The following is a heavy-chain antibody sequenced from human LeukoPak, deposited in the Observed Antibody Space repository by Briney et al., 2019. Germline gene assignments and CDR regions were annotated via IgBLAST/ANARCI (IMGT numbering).Heavy chain of an antibody. D-gene: IGHD3-22*01. Sequence: GGSLRLSCAASGFTFSSYGMHWVRQAPGKGLEWVAFIRYDGSNKYYADSVKGRFTISRDNSKNTLYLQMNSLRAEDTAVYYCAKTRYDSSGYHDYWGQGTLVTVSS. V-gene: IGHV3-30*02. CDR3: AKTRYDSSGYHDY. J-gene: IGHJ4*02. CDR1: GFTFSSYG. CDR2: IRYDGSNK.